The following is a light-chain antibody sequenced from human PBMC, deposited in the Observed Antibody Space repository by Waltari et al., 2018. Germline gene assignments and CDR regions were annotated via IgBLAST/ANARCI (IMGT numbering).Light chain of an antibody. CDR2: KVS. J-gene: IGKJ1*01. CDR3: HHYKNFPWT. Sequence: DVVMTQSPLSLPVTLGQPASISCRSSQSLVYSDGNTYLNWFQQRPGQSPRRLIYKVSNRDSGVPDRFSGSGSGTEFTLTISSLQADDFATYYCHHYKNFPWTFGQGTKVEIK. V-gene: IGKV2-30*01. CDR1: QSLVYSDGNTY.